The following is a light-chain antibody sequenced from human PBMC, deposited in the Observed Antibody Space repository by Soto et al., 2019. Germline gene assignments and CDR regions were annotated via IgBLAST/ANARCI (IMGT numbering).Light chain of an antibody. CDR3: QQYGSSLTWT. V-gene: IGKV3-20*01. CDR1: QSVSSSY. Sequence: SVWTQSPGTLSLSPGERATLSCRASQSVSSSYLAWYQQKPGQAPRLLIYGASSRATGIPDRFSGSGSGTDFTLTISRLEPEDFAVYYCQQYGSSLTWTFGQGTKVDIK. J-gene: IGKJ1*01. CDR2: GAS.